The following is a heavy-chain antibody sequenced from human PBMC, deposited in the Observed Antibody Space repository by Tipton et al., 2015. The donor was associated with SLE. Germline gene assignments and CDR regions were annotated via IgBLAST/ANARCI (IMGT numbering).Heavy chain of an antibody. D-gene: IGHD6-13*01. CDR1: GGSISSYY. CDR2: IYYSGST. V-gene: IGHV4-59*05. J-gene: IGHJ3*02. CDR3: ASPGIAAAGSGAFDI. Sequence: TLSLTCTVSGGSISSYYWSWIRQPPGKGLEWIGSIYYSGSTYYNPSLKSRVTISVDTSKNQFSLKLSSVTAADTAVYYCASPGIAAAGSGAFDIWGQGTMVTVSS.